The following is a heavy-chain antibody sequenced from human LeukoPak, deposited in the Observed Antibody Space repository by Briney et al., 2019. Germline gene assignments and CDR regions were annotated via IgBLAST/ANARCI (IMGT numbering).Heavy chain of an antibody. J-gene: IGHJ4*02. Sequence: PGGSLRLSCAASGFTFSSYSMNWVRQAPGKGLEWVSSISSSSSYIYYADSVKGRFTISRDNAKNSLYLQMNSLRAEDTAVYYCARGPALSKYGFDYWGQGTLVTVSS. CDR1: GFTFSSYS. CDR2: ISSSSSYI. CDR3: ARGPALSKYGFDY. D-gene: IGHD2-2*01. V-gene: IGHV3-21*01.